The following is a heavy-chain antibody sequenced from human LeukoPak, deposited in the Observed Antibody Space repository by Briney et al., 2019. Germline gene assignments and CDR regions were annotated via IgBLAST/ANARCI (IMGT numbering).Heavy chain of an antibody. CDR3: ASGAAADAFDI. Sequence: SETLSLTCTVSGGSISSYYWSWIRQPPGKGLEWIGYIYYSGSTNYNPSLKSRVTISVDTPKNQFSLKLSSVTAADTAVYYCASGAAADAFDIWGQGTMVTVSS. CDR1: GGSISSYY. D-gene: IGHD6-13*01. J-gene: IGHJ3*02. V-gene: IGHV4-59*01. CDR2: IYYSGST.